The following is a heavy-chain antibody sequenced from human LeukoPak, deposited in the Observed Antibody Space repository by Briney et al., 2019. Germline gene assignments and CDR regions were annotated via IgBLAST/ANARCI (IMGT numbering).Heavy chain of an antibody. CDR2: ISGSGGST. V-gene: IGHV3-23*01. Sequence: PGGSLRLSCAASGFTFSSYAMSWVRQAPGKGLEWLSAISGSGGSTYYADSAKGRFTISRDNSRDTLYLQMNSLRAEDTAVYYCAKGYYDYVWGSYYFDYWGQGTLVTVSS. CDR1: GFTFSSYA. CDR3: AKGYYDYVWGSYYFDY. D-gene: IGHD3-16*01. J-gene: IGHJ4*02.